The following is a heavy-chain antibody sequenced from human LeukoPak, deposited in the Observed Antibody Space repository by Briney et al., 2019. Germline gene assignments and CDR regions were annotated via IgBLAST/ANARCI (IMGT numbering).Heavy chain of an antibody. V-gene: IGHV4-59*01. D-gene: IGHD2-2*01. J-gene: IGHJ5*02. CDR1: GGSTSSYY. Sequence: SETLSLTCTVSGGSTSSYYWSWIRQPPGKGLEWIGYIYYTGGTYYNPSLESRVTISIDTSKRQLSLELRSVTTADTAVYYCARVDCSSTSCGFDPWGQGTLVTVSS. CDR3: ARVDCSSTSCGFDP. CDR2: IYYTGGT.